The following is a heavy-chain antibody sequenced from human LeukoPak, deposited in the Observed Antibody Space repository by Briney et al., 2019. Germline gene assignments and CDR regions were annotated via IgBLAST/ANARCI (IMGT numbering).Heavy chain of an antibody. Sequence: GGSLRLSCAASGFTFSSYWMSWVRQAPGKGLEWVANIKQDGSEKYYVDSVKGRFTISRDNAKNSQYLQMNSLRAEDTAVYYCARGPHREYLEQWLTGQFGYWGQGTLVTVSS. V-gene: IGHV3-7*03. D-gene: IGHD6-19*01. CDR3: ARGPHREYLEQWLTGQFGY. CDR1: GFTFSSYW. CDR2: IKQDGSEK. J-gene: IGHJ4*02.